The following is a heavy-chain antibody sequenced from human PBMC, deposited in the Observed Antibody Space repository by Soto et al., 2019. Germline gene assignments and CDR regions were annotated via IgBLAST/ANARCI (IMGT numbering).Heavy chain of an antibody. CDR1: GFTLSNYW. Sequence: GGSLRLSCAASGFTLSNYWISWVRQAPGKGLEWVANIRQDGSVKYYVDSVKGRFTISRDNAKSSLYLQMNSLRAEDTALYYCARVSYGSGSHDSWGQGTLVTVSS. CDR3: ARVSYGSGSHDS. D-gene: IGHD3-10*01. CDR2: IRQDGSVK. V-gene: IGHV3-7*03. J-gene: IGHJ5*01.